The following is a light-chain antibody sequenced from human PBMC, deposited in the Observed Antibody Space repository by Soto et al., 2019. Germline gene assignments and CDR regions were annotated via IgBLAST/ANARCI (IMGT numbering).Light chain of an antibody. Sequence: QSVLTQPPSVSGAPGQRGTISCTGSSSNIGAGYDVHWYQQLPGTAPKLLIYGNTNRPSGVPYRFSGSKSGTSASLAITGLQAEDEADYYCQSYDSSLSGFYVVGTGTKLTVL. CDR2: GNT. CDR3: QSYDSSLSGFYV. CDR1: SSNIGAGYD. V-gene: IGLV1-40*01. J-gene: IGLJ1*01.